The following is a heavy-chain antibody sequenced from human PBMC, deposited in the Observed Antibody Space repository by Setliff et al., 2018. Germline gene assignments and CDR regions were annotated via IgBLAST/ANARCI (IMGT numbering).Heavy chain of an antibody. V-gene: IGHV1-46*01. D-gene: IGHD3-22*01. CDR3: ARDVFPYHYEGAFDI. CDR2: INPSSGRT. J-gene: IGHJ3*02. Sequence: PSVKVSCKASGYTFTSHYMHWVRQAPGLGLEWMGTINPSSGRTSYAQKFQGRVTMTRDTSTSTVYMDMSSLRSEDTAVYYCARDVFPYHYEGAFDIWGQGTRVTVS. CDR1: GYTFTSHY.